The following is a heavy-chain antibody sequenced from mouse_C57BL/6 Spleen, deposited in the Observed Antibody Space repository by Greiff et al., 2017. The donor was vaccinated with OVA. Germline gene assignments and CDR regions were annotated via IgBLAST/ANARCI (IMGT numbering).Heavy chain of an antibody. CDR3: SRKTTEGAGAMDY. CDR1: GYTFTSYW. D-gene: IGHD1-1*01. Sequence: VQLQQPGAELVMPGASVKLSCKASGYTFTSYWMHWVKQRPGQGLEWIGEIDPSDSSTNYNQKFKGKSTLTVDKSSSTAYMQLSSLTSEDSAVYYCSRKTTEGAGAMDYWGQGTSVTVSS. V-gene: IGHV1-69*01. CDR2: IDPSDSST. J-gene: IGHJ4*01.